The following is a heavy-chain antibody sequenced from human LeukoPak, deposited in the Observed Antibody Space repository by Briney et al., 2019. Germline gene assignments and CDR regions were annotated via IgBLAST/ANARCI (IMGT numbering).Heavy chain of an antibody. J-gene: IGHJ4*02. CDR3: ITDPAGVTTVTSPNYYFDY. CDR1: GGSISIINW. Sequence: SETLSLTCAVSGGSISIINWWSWVRQPPGKGLEWIGEIYHSGSANYNPSLKSRVTISVDKSKNQFSLNLSSVTAADTAVYYCITDPAGVTTVTSPNYYFDYWGQGTLVTVSS. V-gene: IGHV4-4*02. D-gene: IGHD4-17*01. CDR2: IYHSGSA.